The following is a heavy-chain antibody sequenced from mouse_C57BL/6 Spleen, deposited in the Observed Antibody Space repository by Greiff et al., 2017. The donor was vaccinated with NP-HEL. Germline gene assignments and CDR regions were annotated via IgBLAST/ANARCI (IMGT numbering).Heavy chain of an antibody. Sequence: EVHLVESGGDLVKPGGSLKLSCAASGFTFSSYGMSWVRQTPDKRLVWVATISSGGSYTYYPDSVKGRFTISRDNAKNTLYLQMSSLKSEDTAMYYCARQSGTRYYFDYWGQGTTLTVSS. CDR3: ARQSGTRYYFDY. CDR2: ISSGGSYT. D-gene: IGHD4-1*01. V-gene: IGHV5-6*01. J-gene: IGHJ2*01. CDR1: GFTFSSYG.